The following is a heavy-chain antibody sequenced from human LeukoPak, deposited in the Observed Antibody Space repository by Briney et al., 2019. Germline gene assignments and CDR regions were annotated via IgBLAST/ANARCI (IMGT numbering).Heavy chain of an antibody. J-gene: IGHJ4*02. V-gene: IGHV3-48*01. Sequence: GGSLRLSCAASGFTFSSYSMNWVRQAPGKGLEWVSYISGSSSTVDSADSVQGRFIISRDNSKNTLYLQMNSLRAEDAAVYYCASPTVGANSYSDYWGQGTLVTVSS. D-gene: IGHD4-23*01. CDR1: GFTFSSYS. CDR2: ISGSSSTV. CDR3: ASPTVGANSYSDY.